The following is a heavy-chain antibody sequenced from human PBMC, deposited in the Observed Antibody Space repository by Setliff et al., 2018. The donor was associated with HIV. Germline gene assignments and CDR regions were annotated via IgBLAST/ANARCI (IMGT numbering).Heavy chain of an antibody. CDR3: ARARLLGGFLS. Sequence: SETLSLTCSVSGDSIGTYYWNWIRQTPGKRLEWIGFFYYGGSTDYNPALNNRVAISVDTSRNRVSLKMTSVTAADTAVYYCARARLLGGFLSWGRGALVTVSS. J-gene: IGHJ5*02. V-gene: IGHV4-59*01. CDR2: FYYGGST. D-gene: IGHD7-27*01. CDR1: GDSIGTYY.